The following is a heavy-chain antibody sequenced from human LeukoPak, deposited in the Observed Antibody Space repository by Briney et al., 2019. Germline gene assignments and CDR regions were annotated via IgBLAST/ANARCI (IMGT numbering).Heavy chain of an antibody. CDR2: IYYSGSP. Sequence: PSETLSLTCTVSGGSISGYYWSWIRQPPGKGLEWIGDIYYSGSPNYNPSLKSRVTISVDTSKNQFSLRLTSVTAADTAVYYCARARYANAWYAFDIWGHGTMVTVSS. V-gene: IGHV4-59*08. CDR1: GGSISGYY. CDR3: ARARYANAWYAFDI. J-gene: IGHJ3*02. D-gene: IGHD2-2*01.